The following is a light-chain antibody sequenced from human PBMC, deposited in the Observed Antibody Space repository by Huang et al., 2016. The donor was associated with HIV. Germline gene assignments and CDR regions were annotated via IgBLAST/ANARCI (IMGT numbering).Light chain of an antibody. CDR1: QSVSSY. J-gene: IGKJ2*01. CDR2: GAS. V-gene: IGKV3-15*01. CDR3: QQYNNKWYT. Sequence: EIVMTQSPATLSVSPGERVTLSCRASQSVSSYLSWYQQKPGQAPRLLIYGASTRATGTPARYSGSGSGTQSTLTISSLQSEDFALYFCQQYNNKWYTFGQGTKLEMK.